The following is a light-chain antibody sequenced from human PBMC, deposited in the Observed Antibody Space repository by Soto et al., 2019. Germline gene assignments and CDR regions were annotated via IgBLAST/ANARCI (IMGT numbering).Light chain of an antibody. CDR3: QQYTAWPLT. V-gene: IGKV3-20*01. CDR1: QSVTSNY. J-gene: IGKJ1*01. Sequence: VMTQSPATLSVSPGDGVTLSSRASQSVTSNYLAWYQQKPGKAPRLLIHGISNMATGVPDRFSGSGSGTDFTLTISRLEPEDFAVYYCQQYTAWPLTFGQGTKVDIK. CDR2: GIS.